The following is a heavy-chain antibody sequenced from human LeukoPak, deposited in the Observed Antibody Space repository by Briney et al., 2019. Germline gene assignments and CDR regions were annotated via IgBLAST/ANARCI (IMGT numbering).Heavy chain of an antibody. Sequence: SETLSLTCAVSGYSINNGYQWAWIRQSPGGGLEWIGSIYHNGGAHYNPSPRSRVVISVDTSNNQFSLRLSSVTVADTAVYYCARDPRWLTPDCTSTSCYENYFDPWGRGTLVTVSS. CDR2: IYHNGGA. CDR3: ARDPRWLTPDCTSTSCYENYFDP. CDR1: GYSINNGYQ. D-gene: IGHD2-2*01. J-gene: IGHJ5*02. V-gene: IGHV4-38-2*02.